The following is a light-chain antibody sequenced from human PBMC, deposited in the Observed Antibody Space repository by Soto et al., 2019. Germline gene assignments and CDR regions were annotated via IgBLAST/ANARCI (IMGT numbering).Light chain of an antibody. CDR3: QSFDISLSWV. J-gene: IGLJ3*02. CDR2: SNT. V-gene: IGLV1-40*01. Sequence: QSVLTQPPSVSGAPGQRVTISCTGGSSHIGAPYNVQGYQQLPGTAPKLLIYSNTNRPSGVPDRFSGSRSGPSASLAITGLQAEDEADYYCQSFDISLSWVFGGGTKLTVL. CDR1: SSHIGAPYN.